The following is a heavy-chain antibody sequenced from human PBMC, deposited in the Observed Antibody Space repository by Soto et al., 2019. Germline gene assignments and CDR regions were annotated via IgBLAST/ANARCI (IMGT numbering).Heavy chain of an antibody. CDR1: GGSIRSGGYY. Sequence: PSETLSLTCVVSGGSIRSGGYYWSWIRQPPGKGLEWIGYIYYSGSTNYNPSLKSRVTISVDTSKNQFSLKLSSVTAADTAVYYCARDLSSWYRRGWFDPWGQGTLVTSPQ. V-gene: IGHV4-61*08. CDR2: IYYSGST. J-gene: IGHJ5*02. CDR3: ARDLSSWYRRGWFDP. D-gene: IGHD6-13*01.